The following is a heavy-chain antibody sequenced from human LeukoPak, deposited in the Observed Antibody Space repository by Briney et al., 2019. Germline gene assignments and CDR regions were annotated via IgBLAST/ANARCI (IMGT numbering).Heavy chain of an antibody. CDR2: ISWNSGSI. CDR3: AKDWALRYYYDSSAYYRSGY. V-gene: IGHV3-9*01. CDR1: GFTFDDYA. D-gene: IGHD3-22*01. J-gene: IGHJ4*02. Sequence: GGSLRLSCAASGFTFDDYAMHWVRHAPGKGLEWVSGISWNSGSIGYADSVKGRFTISRDNAKNSLYLQMNSLRAEDSALYYCAKDWALRYYYDSSAYYRSGYWGQGTLVTVSS.